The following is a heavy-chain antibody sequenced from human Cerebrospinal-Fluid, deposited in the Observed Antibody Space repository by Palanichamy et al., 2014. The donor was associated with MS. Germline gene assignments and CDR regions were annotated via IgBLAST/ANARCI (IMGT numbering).Heavy chain of an antibody. CDR1: GYSFSGYG. D-gene: IGHD2/OR15-2a*01. V-gene: IGHV1-18*01. Sequence: QVQLVQPGGEVKKPGASVKVSCKTSGYSFSGYGISWVRQAPGQGLEWMGWISTYNGKKNSAQTLRGRLTMTTDTSTSTAYMELRSLRSDDTAVYYCARTYFYGSENRQEYDWFDPWGRGTLVTVSS. CDR2: ISTYNGKK. J-gene: IGHJ5*02. CDR3: ARTYFYGSENRQEYDWFDP.